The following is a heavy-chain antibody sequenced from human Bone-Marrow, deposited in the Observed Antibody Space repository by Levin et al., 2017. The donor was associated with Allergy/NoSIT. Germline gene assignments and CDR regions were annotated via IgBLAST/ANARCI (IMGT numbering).Heavy chain of an antibody. CDR2: IYYSGST. J-gene: IGHJ6*04. Sequence: SETLSLTCTVSGGSISSSSYYWGWIRQPPGKGLEWIGSIYYSGSTYYNPSLKSRVTISVDTSKNQFSLKLSSVTAADTAVYYCARQGGGFGEADVWGKGTTVTVSS. V-gene: IGHV4-39*01. CDR3: ARQGGGFGEADV. D-gene: IGHD3-10*01. CDR1: GGSISSSSYY.